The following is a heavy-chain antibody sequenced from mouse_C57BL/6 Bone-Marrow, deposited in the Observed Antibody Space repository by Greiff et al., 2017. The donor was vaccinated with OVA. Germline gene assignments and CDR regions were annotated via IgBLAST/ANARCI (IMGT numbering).Heavy chain of an antibody. CDR1: GYTFTSYY. CDR3: TRDDCGGGWFAY. CDR2: IYPGNGDT. J-gene: IGHJ3*01. D-gene: IGHD2-4*01. V-gene: IGHV1-12*01. Sequence: QVQLKESGAELVRPGASVKMSCKASGYTFTSYYMHWVKQTPRQGLEWIGPIYPGNGDTSYNQKFKGKATLTVDKSSSTACMQLSSLTAEDSAVDYGTRDDCGGGWFAYWGQGTMVTVSA.